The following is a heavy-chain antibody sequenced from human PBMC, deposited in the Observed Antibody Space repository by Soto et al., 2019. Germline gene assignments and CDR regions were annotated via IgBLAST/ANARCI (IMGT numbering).Heavy chain of an antibody. CDR1: GYTFTSYY. CDR3: AAFSTVTYDAFDI. J-gene: IGHJ3*02. CDR2: INPSGGST. V-gene: IGHV1-46*01. D-gene: IGHD4-17*01. Sequence: GASVKVSCKASGYTFTSYYMHWVRQAPGQGLEWMGIINPSGGSTSYAQKFQGRVTITRDTSTSTAYMELSSLRSEDTAVYYCAAFSTVTYDAFDIWGQGTMVTVSS.